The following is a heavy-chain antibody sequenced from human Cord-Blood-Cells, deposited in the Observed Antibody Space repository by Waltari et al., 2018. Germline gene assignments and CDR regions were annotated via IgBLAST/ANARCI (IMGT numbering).Heavy chain of an antibody. J-gene: IGHJ4*02. CDR3: ARAANVWSGYYFDY. CDR2: IYYSGST. Sequence: QVQLQESGPGLVKPSATLSLTCTVSGGSISSHYWSWIRQPPGKGLEWMGYIYYSGSTTYNPSLKIRVTISVDTSKNQFSLKLSSVTAADTAVYYCARAANVWSGYYFDYWGQGTLVTVSS. V-gene: IGHV4-59*11. CDR1: GGSISSHY. D-gene: IGHD3-3*01.